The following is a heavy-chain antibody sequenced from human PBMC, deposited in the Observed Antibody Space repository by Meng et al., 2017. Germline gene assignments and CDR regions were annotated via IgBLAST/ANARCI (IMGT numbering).Heavy chain of an antibody. Sequence: EGQVGGVGVGLVKPGGPLRLSVAASGVTFSSYSMNWVRQAPGKGLEWVSSISTTGSSIYYADSVKGRFSISRDNAENSLYLQINSLRVEDTAVYYCARDHGFLNWFDPWGQGTLVTVSS. V-gene: IGHV3-21*06. D-gene: IGHD2/OR15-2a*01. J-gene: IGHJ5*02. CDR2: ISTTGSSI. CDR1: GVTFSSYS. CDR3: ARDHGFLNWFDP.